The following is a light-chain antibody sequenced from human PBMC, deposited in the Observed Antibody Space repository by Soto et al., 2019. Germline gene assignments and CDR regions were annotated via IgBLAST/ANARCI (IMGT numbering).Light chain of an antibody. J-gene: IGKJ4*01. Sequence: EIVLTQSPGTLSLSPGERATLSCRASQSVGRDYLAWYQQKPGQAPRLLTHHASNRATGIPDRFSGSGSGTVFTLTISRLEPEDFAEFYCQQYASSPLTFGGGTKVEIK. CDR3: QQYASSPLT. V-gene: IGKV3-20*01. CDR1: QSVGRDY. CDR2: HAS.